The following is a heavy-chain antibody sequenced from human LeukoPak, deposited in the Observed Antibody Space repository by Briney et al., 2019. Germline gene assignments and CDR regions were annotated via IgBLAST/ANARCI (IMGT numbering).Heavy chain of an antibody. Sequence: PGRSLGLSCAASGFTFSSYAMHWVRQAPGKGLEWVSSISSSSSYIYYADSVKGRFTISRDNAKNSLYLQMNSLRAEDTAVYYCARVGKDYDFWSGYSTIDYWGQGTLVTVSS. CDR3: ARVGKDYDFWSGYSTIDY. J-gene: IGHJ4*02. D-gene: IGHD3-3*01. V-gene: IGHV3-21*01. CDR2: ISSSSSYI. CDR1: GFTFSSYA.